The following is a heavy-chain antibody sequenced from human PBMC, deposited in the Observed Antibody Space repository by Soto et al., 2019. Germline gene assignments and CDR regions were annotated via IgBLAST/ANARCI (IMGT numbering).Heavy chain of an antibody. CDR1: GFTFSNYA. CDR2: ISGSGVST. Sequence: GGSLRLSCAASGFTFSNYAMSWVRQAPGKGLEWVSLISGSGVSTYYADSVKGRFTISRDNAKNTLFLQMNSLRADDTAVYYCAKDYALSSRSYYYYGMDAWGQGTTVTVSS. D-gene: IGHD2-2*01. V-gene: IGHV3-23*01. CDR3: AKDYALSSRSYYYYGMDA. J-gene: IGHJ6*02.